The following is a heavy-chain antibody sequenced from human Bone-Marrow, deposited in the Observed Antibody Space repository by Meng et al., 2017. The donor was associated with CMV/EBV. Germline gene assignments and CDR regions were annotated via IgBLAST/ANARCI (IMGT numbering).Heavy chain of an antibody. CDR3: TTGYSRTSGWYVLAH. V-gene: IGHV3-66*02. J-gene: IGHJ4*01. CDR1: GISVDDKY. D-gene: IGHD6-19*01. Sequence: GGSLRLSCAASGISVDDKYMSWVRQTPGKGLEWVSLVYRNGSTSYADSVKGRFTISRDTFKNMLYLQMDSLRPEDAAIYYCTTGYSRTSGWYVLAHWGHGTLVTVSS. CDR2: VYRNGST.